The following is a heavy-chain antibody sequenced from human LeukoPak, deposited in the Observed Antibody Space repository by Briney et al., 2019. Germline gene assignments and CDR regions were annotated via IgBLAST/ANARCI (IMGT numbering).Heavy chain of an antibody. CDR3: ARSSYYDSSGYNDY. Sequence: ASVKVSCKASGYTFTGYYMHWVRQAPGQALEWMGRINPNSGGTNYAQKFQGRVTMTRDTSISTAYMELSRLRSDDTAVYYCARSSYYDSSGYNDYWGQGTLVTVSS. CDR2: INPNSGGT. V-gene: IGHV1-2*06. CDR1: GYTFTGYY. J-gene: IGHJ4*02. D-gene: IGHD3-22*01.